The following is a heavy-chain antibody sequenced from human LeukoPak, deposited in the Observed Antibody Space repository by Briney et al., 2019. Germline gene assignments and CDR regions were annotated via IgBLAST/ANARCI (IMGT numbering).Heavy chain of an antibody. CDR3: AREGSSGWYMPYYFDY. CDR2: ISSSSSYI. J-gene: IGHJ4*02. D-gene: IGHD6-19*01. CDR1: GFTFSSYS. Sequence: GGSLRLSCAASGFTFSSYSMNWVRQAPGEGLEWVSSISSSSSYIYYADSVKGRFTISRDNAKNSLYLQMNSLRAEDTAVYYCAREGSSGWYMPYYFDYWGQGTLVTVSS. V-gene: IGHV3-21*01.